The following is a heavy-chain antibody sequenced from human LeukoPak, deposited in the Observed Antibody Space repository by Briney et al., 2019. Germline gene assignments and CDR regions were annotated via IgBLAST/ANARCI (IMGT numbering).Heavy chain of an antibody. CDR2: ISYDGSNK. J-gene: IGHJ4*02. D-gene: IGHD2-21*02. V-gene: IGHV3-30*04. Sequence: PGGSLRLSCAASGFTFSSYAMHWVRQAPGKGLEWVAVISYDGSNKYYADSVKGRFTISRDNSKNTLYLQMNSLRAEDTAVYYGGTPTSVTGVFDNGGKGTLATVPS. CDR3: GTPTSVTGVFDN. CDR1: GFTFSSYA.